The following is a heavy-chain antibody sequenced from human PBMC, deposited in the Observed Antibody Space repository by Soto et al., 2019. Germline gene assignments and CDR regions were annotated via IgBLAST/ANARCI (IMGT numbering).Heavy chain of an antibody. J-gene: IGHJ4*02. CDR2: ISGSGVTT. CDR1: GFTFRNYA. Sequence: GGSLRPSCAPSGFTFRNYAMSWVRQAPGKGLEWVSSISGSGVTTYYADSVKGRFTFSRDNSKNTVYLQMNSLRAEDTALYYCAKILDAAGLDYWGQGTLVTVSS. D-gene: IGHD6-13*01. CDR3: AKILDAAGLDY. V-gene: IGHV3-23*01.